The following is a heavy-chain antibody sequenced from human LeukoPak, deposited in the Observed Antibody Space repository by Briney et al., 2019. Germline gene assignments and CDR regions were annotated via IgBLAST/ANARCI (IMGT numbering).Heavy chain of an antibody. CDR3: ANGRVKYSFDY. CDR1: GFTFSSYA. CDR2: ISGSGGST. V-gene: IGHV3-23*01. J-gene: IGHJ4*02. Sequence: GGSLRLSCAASGFTFSSYAMSWVRQAPGKGLEWVSAISGSGGSTYYTDSVKGRFTISRDNSKNTLYLQMNSLRAEDTAVYYCANGRVKYSFDYWGQGTLVTVSS. D-gene: IGHD3-16*01.